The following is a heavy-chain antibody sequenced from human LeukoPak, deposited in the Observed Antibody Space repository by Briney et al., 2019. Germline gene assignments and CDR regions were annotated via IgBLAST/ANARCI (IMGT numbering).Heavy chain of an antibody. CDR2: ISNSGVST. V-gene: IGHV3-23*01. Sequence: GGSLRLSCAASGFTFSSYAMSLVRQAPGKGLEGVSVISNSGVSTYYADSVKGRFTISRDNPKNTLYLQMNSLRAEDTAVYYCAKYKISTVTVDYWGQGTLVTVSS. J-gene: IGHJ4*02. D-gene: IGHD4-11*01. CDR3: AKYKISTVTVDY. CDR1: GFTFSSYA.